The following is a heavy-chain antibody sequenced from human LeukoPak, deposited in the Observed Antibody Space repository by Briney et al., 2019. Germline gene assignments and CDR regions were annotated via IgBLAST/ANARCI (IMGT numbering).Heavy chain of an antibody. CDR2: ISGSGGST. CDR3: AKDTLGGKQYYYYMDV. Sequence: GGSLRLSCAASGFIFSSYAMSWVRQAPGKGLEWVSAISGSGGSTYYADSVKGRFTISRDNSKNTLYLQMNSLRAEDTAVYYCAKDTLGGKQYYYYMDVWGKGTTVTVSS. D-gene: IGHD1/OR15-1a*01. J-gene: IGHJ6*03. CDR1: GFIFSSYA. V-gene: IGHV3-23*01.